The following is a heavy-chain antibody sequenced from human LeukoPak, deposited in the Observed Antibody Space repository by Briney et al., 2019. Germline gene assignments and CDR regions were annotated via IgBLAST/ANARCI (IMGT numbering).Heavy chain of an antibody. CDR1: GFTFDDYC. J-gene: IGHJ4*02. CDR2: INWNGGST. V-gene: IGHV3-20*04. Sequence: PGGSLRLSCAASGFTFDDYCMSWVRQAPGKGLEWVSGINWNGGSTGYADSVKGRFTISSDNAKNSLYLQMNCLRAEATALYYSARAKYYYDSSGYCDWGQGTLVTVYS. D-gene: IGHD3-22*01. CDR3: ARAKYYYDSSGYCD.